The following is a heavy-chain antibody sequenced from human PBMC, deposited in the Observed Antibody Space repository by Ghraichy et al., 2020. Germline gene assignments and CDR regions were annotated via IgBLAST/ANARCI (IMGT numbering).Heavy chain of an antibody. CDR1: GSTFTAYY. D-gene: IGHD3-10*01. V-gene: IGHV1-2*06. CDR3: ARDFFSSITSPNYYYGMDI. Sequence: APVKVSCKASGSTFTAYYIHWVRQAPGQGLEWMGRINPNTGGTNFAQNVQGRVTMTRDTSISTAYMELSRLTSDDTAVYFCARDFFSSITSPNYYYGMDIWAQGTTVTVSS. CDR2: INPNTGGT. J-gene: IGHJ6*02.